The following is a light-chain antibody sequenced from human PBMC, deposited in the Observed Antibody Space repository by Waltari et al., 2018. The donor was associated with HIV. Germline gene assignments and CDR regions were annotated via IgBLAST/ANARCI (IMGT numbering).Light chain of an antibody. CDR1: HSGEKY. Sequence: SYEVTQPPSLSVSPGQTASITCSGDHSGEKYACWYQQKPAQSPILVIYADTKRPPGIPERFSASNSGNTATLTITGTQAMDEADYYCQAWDSTTRVFGGGTKLTVL. J-gene: IGLJ3*02. CDR3: QAWDSTTRV. CDR2: ADT. V-gene: IGLV3-1*01.